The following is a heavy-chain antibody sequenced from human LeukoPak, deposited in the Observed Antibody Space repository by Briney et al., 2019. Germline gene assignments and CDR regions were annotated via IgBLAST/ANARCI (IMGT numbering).Heavy chain of an antibody. V-gene: IGHV3-64*01. D-gene: IGHD3-9*01. Sequence: GGSLRLSCAASGFTFSTYAMHWVRQAPGKGLEYVSAISSSGGRTYYANSVKDRFTISRDKSKNTLYLQMDTLKAGDTAVYYCAKDRRNYDILSGYYDYWGQGTLVTVSS. CDR3: AKDRRNYDILSGYYDY. CDR1: GFTFSTYA. J-gene: IGHJ4*02. CDR2: ISSSGGRT.